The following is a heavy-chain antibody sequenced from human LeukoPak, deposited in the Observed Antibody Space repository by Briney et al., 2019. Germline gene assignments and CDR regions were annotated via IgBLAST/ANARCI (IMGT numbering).Heavy chain of an antibody. D-gene: IGHD1-26*01. CDR3: ANHGLLNYYYMDV. Sequence: ASVKVSCKASGHTFTGYYLHWVRQAPGQGLEWMGWINPNSGDTNYAQKFQGRVTMTSDTSISTTYMELSRLRSDDTALYYCANHGLLNYYYMDVWGKGTTVTVPS. J-gene: IGHJ6*03. CDR1: GHTFTGYY. CDR2: INPNSGDT. V-gene: IGHV1-2*02.